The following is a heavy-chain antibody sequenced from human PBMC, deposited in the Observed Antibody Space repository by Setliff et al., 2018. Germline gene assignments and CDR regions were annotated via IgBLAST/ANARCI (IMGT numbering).Heavy chain of an antibody. CDR2: ISSSSLYT. D-gene: IGHD4-17*01. V-gene: IGHV3-11*05. J-gene: IGHJ4*02. CDR3: TRGHTTVTRHFDY. Sequence: PGGSLRLSCAVSGFTFSDYYMMWIRLAPGRGLEWVSYISSSSLYTNYADSVKGRFTISRDNAKNSLYLQMNSLRAEDTAVYYCTRGHTTVTRHFDYWGQGTLVTFSS. CDR1: GFTFSDYY.